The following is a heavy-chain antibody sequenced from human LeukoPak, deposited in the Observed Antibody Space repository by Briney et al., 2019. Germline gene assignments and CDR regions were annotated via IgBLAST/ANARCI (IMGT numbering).Heavy chain of an antibody. J-gene: IGHJ4*02. D-gene: IGHD2-15*01. Sequence: GGSLRLSCAASGFTFSSYGMHWVRQAPGKGLEWVAFIRYDGGNKYYADSVKGRFTISRDNSKNTLYLQMNSLRAEDTAVYYCAKVTYEAAIDYWGQGTLVTVSS. CDR1: GFTFSSYG. V-gene: IGHV3-30*02. CDR3: AKVTYEAAIDY. CDR2: IRYDGGNK.